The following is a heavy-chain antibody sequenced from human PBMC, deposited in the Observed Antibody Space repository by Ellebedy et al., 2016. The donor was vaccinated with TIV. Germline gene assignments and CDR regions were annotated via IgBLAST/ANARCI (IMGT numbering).Heavy chain of an antibody. Sequence: GGSLRLXXAASGFTFKKTWMSWVRQAPGKGLEWVADINDDGKEKKYVDSVKGRFTVSRDNARNSLYLQMNSLRAEDTAVYYCARRNDFDIWGQGTMVTVSS. CDR2: INDDGKEK. CDR3: ARRNDFDI. V-gene: IGHV3-7*04. CDR1: GFTFKKTW. J-gene: IGHJ3*02.